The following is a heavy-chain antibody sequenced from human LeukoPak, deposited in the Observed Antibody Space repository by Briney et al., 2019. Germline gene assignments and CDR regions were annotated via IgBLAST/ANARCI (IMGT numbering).Heavy chain of an antibody. D-gene: IGHD3-9*01. J-gene: IGHJ3*02. Sequence: GASVKDSCKVSGYTLTELSMHWVRQAPGNGLEWMGGFDPEDGETIYAQKFQGRVTMTEDTSTDTAYMELSSLRSEDTTVYYCATVINRYFDWLFQSGQAFDIWGQGTMVTVSS. CDR3: ATVINRYFDWLFQSGQAFDI. V-gene: IGHV1-24*01. CDR1: GYTLTELS. CDR2: FDPEDGET.